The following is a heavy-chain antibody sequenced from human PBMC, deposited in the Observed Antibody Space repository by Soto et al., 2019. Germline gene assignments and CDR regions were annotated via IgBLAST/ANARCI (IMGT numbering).Heavy chain of an antibody. J-gene: IGHJ3*02. CDR2: IKSKTDGGTT. V-gene: IGHV3-15*01. CDR1: GFTFSNAW. Sequence: GGSLRLSCAASGFTFSNAWMSWVRQAPGKGLEWVGRIKSKTDGGTTDYAAPVKGRFTISRDDSKNTLYLQMNSLKTEDTAVYYCTTYGDAAMDAFDIWGQGTMVTVSS. D-gene: IGHD4-17*01. CDR3: TTYGDAAMDAFDI.